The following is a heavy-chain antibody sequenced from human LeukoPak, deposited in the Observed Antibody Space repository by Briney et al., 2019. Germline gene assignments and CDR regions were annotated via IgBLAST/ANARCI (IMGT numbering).Heavy chain of an antibody. Sequence: SQTLSLTRTVSGGSISSSSYYWGWIRQPPGKGLEWIGSIYYSGSTYYNPSLKSRVTISVDTSKNQFSLKLSSVTAADTAVYYCARDPSHNHFDYWGQGTLVTVSS. V-gene: IGHV4-39*07. CDR3: ARDPSHNHFDY. D-gene: IGHD1-14*01. J-gene: IGHJ4*02. CDR1: GGSISSSSYY. CDR2: IYYSGST.